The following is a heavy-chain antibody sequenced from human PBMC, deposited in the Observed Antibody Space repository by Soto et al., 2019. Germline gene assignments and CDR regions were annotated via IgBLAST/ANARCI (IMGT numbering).Heavy chain of an antibody. J-gene: IGHJ5*02. V-gene: IGHV1-58*01. CDR1: GFTFTSSA. Sequence: SVKVSCKASGFTFTSSAVQWVRHARGHRLERIGWIVVGSGNTNYAQKFQTRVTFTKDMSTSTAYMELSSLRSEDTAVYYCAAAAPYDYAWGNYVRDAKGQCDPWGTGTMVTVGS. D-gene: IGHD3-16*01. CDR3: AAAAPYDYAWGNYVRDAKGQCDP. CDR2: IVVGSGNT.